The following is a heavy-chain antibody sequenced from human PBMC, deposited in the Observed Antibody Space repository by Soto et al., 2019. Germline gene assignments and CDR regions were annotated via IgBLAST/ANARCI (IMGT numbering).Heavy chain of an antibody. CDR1: GGTFGNYL. CDR3: ATMGGYSSSYFEY. D-gene: IGHD6-19*01. J-gene: IGHJ4*01. V-gene: IGHV1-69*01. Sequence: QVQLVQSGAEVKKPGSSVKVSCKASGGTFGNYLISWVRQAPGHGLEWMGGIVPVFGPANYAQQFQGRVTVTADETTDTVYKELSSLRSVDTAVYFCATMGGYSSSYFEYWGHGTLVTVSS. CDR2: IVPVFGPA.